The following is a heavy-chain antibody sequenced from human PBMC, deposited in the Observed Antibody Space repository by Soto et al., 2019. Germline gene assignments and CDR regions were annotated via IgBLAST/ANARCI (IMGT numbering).Heavy chain of an antibody. Sequence: SETLSLTCGVYGGSFRNYYWIWVRQPPGKGLEWIGEVNHSGEATYNPSLQSRVTISVDTSKNQFSLKLSSVTAADTAVYYCARVYGIGGSCWYWSKYYFDYWGPGTLVTVSS. D-gene: IGHD6-19*01. CDR2: VNHSGEA. J-gene: IGHJ4*02. V-gene: IGHV4-34*01. CDR3: ARVYGIGGSCWYWSKYYFDY. CDR1: GGSFRNYY.